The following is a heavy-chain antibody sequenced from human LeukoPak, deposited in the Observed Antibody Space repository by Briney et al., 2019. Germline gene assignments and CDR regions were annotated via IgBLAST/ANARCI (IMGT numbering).Heavy chain of an antibody. J-gene: IGHJ4*02. D-gene: IGHD3-16*02. CDR2: IYYSGST. CDR1: GGSISSGDYY. CDR3: ARVVLRLGELSFDY. V-gene: IGHV4-30-4*01. Sequence: SETLSLTCTVSGGSISSGDYYWSWIRQPPGKGLEWIGYIYYSGSTYYNPSLKSRVTISVDTSKNQFSLKLSSVTAADTAVYYCARVVLRLGELSFDYWGQGTLVTVSP.